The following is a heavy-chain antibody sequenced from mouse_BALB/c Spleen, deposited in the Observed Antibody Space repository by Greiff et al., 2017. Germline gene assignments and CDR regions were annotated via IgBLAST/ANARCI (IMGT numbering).Heavy chain of an antibody. Sequence: EVQLVESGGGLVQPGGSRKLSCAASGFTFSSFGMHWVRQAPEKGLEWVAYISSGSSTIYYADTVKGRFTISRDNPKNTLFLQMTSLRSEDTAMYYCARSLRPDYWGQGTTLTVSS. CDR2: ISSGSSTI. CDR1: GFTFSSFG. V-gene: IGHV5-17*02. CDR3: ARSLRPDY. J-gene: IGHJ2*01. D-gene: IGHD1-2*01.